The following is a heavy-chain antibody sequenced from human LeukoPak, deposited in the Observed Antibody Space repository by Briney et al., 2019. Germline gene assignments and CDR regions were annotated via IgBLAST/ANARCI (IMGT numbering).Heavy chain of an antibody. CDR1: GFTFSRYG. Sequence: HAGGSLRLSCAASGFTFSRYGMHWVRQAPGKGLEWVAVISYDGSNKYYADSVKGRFTISRDNFKNTLYLQMNSLRAEDTAVYYCARISFGGSYETWGQGTLVTVSS. D-gene: IGHD3-16*01. CDR3: ARISFGGSYET. V-gene: IGHV3-30*03. CDR2: ISYDGSNK. J-gene: IGHJ5*02.